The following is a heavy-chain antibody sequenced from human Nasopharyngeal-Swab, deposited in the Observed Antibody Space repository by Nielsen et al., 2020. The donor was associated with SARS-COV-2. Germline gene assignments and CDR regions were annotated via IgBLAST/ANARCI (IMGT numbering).Heavy chain of an antibody. J-gene: IGHJ6*03. V-gene: IGHV1-8*01. Sequence: ASVKVSCKASGYTFTSYDINWVRQATGQGLEWMGWMNPNSGNTGYAQKFQGRVTVTRNTSISTAYMELSSLRSEDTAVYYCARGRRISMIVVVIPNYYYYMDVWGKGTTVTVSS. D-gene: IGHD3-22*01. CDR1: GYTFTSYD. CDR2: MNPNSGNT. CDR3: ARGRRISMIVVVIPNYYYYMDV.